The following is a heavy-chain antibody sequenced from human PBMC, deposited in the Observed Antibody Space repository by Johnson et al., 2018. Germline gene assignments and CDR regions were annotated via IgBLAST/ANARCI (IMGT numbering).Heavy chain of an antibody. V-gene: IGHV4-59*01. J-gene: IGHJ3*02. D-gene: IGHD3-16*01. CDR3: ARGFGQIPGGAFDI. CDR1: GGSISSYY. Sequence: QVQLQESGPGLVKPSETLSLTCTVSGGSISSYYWSWIRQPPGKGLEWIGYIYYSGSTNYNPSLKSRVTISVDTSKNQFPMTLSSVPAADTAVYFCARGFGQIPGGAFDIWGQGTMVTGSS. CDR2: IYYSGST.